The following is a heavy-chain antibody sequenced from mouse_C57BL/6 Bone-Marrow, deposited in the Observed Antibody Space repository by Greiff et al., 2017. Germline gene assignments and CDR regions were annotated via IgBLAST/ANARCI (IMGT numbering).Heavy chain of an antibody. CDR1: GYTFTSYT. CDR2: INPSSGYT. Sequence: QVQLKESGAELARPGASVKMSCKASGYTFTSYTMHWVKQRPGQGLEWIGYINPSSGYTKYNQKFKDKATLTADKSSSTAYMQLSSLTSEDSAVYYCARRGALLHFDYWGQGTTLTVSS. D-gene: IGHD2-10*01. V-gene: IGHV1-4*01. CDR3: ARRGALLHFDY. J-gene: IGHJ2*01.